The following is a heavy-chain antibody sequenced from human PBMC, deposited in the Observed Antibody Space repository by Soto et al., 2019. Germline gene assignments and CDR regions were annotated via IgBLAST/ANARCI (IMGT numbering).Heavy chain of an antibody. V-gene: IGHV2-70*01. Sequence: SGPTLVNPTHTLTLTCTFSGFSLSTSGMCVSWIRQPPGKALEWLALIDWDDDKYYSTSLKTRLTISKDTSKNQVVLTMTNMDPVDTATYYCARIAAADLSYGMDVWGQGTTVTVSS. D-gene: IGHD6-13*01. J-gene: IGHJ6*02. CDR3: ARIAAADLSYGMDV. CDR1: GFSLSTSGMC. CDR2: IDWDDDK.